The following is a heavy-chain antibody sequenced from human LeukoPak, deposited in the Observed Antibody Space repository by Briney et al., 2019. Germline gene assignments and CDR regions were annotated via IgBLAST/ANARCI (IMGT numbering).Heavy chain of an antibody. J-gene: IGHJ5*02. D-gene: IGHD4-17*01. Sequence: PGGSPRLSCAASGFTFSNYGMHWVRQAPGKGLEWVAFIRYDGSSKYYGDSVKGRFTISRDNSKNTLYLQMNSLRTEDTAVYYCAKDFLAKGDYGWFDPWGQGTLVTVSS. CDR3: AKDFLAKGDYGWFDP. CDR2: IRYDGSSK. V-gene: IGHV3-30*02. CDR1: GFTFSNYG.